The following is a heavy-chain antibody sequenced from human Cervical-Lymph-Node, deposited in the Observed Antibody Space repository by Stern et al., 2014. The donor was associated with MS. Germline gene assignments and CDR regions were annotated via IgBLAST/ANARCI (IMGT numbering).Heavy chain of an antibody. V-gene: IGHV4-61*02. CDR3: ARGHWELLGNNCFDS. CDR2: LHASGAT. Sequence: QVQLQESGPGLVKPSQTLSLTCTVSGASISSGTSYWSWIRQPAGGGLEWIGRLHASGATYYNPSLKSRVTISGDTSKNQFSLNLNSVTAADTAVYYCARGHWELLGNNCFDSWGQGTLVTVSS. J-gene: IGHJ4*02. D-gene: IGHD1-26*01. CDR1: GASISSGTSY.